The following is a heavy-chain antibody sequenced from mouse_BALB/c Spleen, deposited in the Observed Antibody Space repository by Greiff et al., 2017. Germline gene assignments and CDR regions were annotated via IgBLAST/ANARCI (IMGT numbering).Heavy chain of an antibody. V-gene: IGHV3-2*02. Sequence: VQLKESGPGLVKPSQSLSLTCTVTGYSITSDYAWNWIRQFPGNKLEWMGYISYSGSTSYNPSLKSRISITRDTSKNQFFLQLNSVTTEDTATYYCATIYYGNYPFAYWGQGTLVTVSA. D-gene: IGHD2-1*01. CDR2: ISYSGST. CDR3: ATIYYGNYPFAY. J-gene: IGHJ3*01. CDR1: GYSITSDYA.